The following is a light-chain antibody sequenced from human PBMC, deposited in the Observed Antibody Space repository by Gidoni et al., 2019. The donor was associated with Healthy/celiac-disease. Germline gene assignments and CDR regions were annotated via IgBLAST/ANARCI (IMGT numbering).Light chain of an antibody. CDR2: QDI. Sequence: SYELTQPPSVSVSPGQSASITCSGDKLGDKYACWYQQKPCQSPVLVIYQDIKRPSGNPERFSGSKSGNTATLTISGTQAMDEADYYCQAWDSSSWVFGGGTKLTVL. CDR1: KLGDKY. J-gene: IGLJ3*02. CDR3: QAWDSSSWV. V-gene: IGLV3-1*01.